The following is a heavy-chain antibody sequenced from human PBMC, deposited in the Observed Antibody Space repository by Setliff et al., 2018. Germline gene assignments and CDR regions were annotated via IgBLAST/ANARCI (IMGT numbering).Heavy chain of an antibody. Sequence: SETLSLTRAVSGYSISSGYYWGWLRQPPGKGLEWIGSIYHSGSTYYNPSLKSRVTISVDTSKNQFSLKLSSVTAADTAVYYCARHRSGPLDYWGQGTLVTVSS. CDR1: GYSISSGYY. CDR2: IYHSGST. J-gene: IGHJ4*02. D-gene: IGHD6-19*01. CDR3: ARHRSGPLDY. V-gene: IGHV4-38-2*01.